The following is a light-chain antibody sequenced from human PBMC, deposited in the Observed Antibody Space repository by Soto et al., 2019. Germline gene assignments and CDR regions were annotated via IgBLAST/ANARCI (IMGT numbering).Light chain of an antibody. J-gene: IGLJ1*01. Sequence: QSVLTQPPSASGSPGQSVTISCTGTSSDIGVYNYVSWYQQHPGKAPKLMIYEVSERPSGVPDRFSGSKSGNTASLTVSGLQTDDEADYYCSSYAGSNNLYVFGTGTKLTVL. CDR2: EVS. V-gene: IGLV2-8*01. CDR3: SSYAGSNNLYV. CDR1: SSDIGVYNY.